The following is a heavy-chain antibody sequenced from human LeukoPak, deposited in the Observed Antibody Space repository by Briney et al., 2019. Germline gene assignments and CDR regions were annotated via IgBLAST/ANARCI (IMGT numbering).Heavy chain of an antibody. Sequence: PGGSLRLSCAASGFTFSSYAMSWVRQAPGKGLEWVSAISGSGGSTYYADSVKGRFTISRDNSKNTLYLQMNSLRAEDTAVYYCAKRAPFYDFWSAGMDVWGQGTTVTVSS. CDR2: ISGSGGST. D-gene: IGHD3-3*01. J-gene: IGHJ6*02. V-gene: IGHV3-23*01. CDR3: AKRAPFYDFWSAGMDV. CDR1: GFTFSSYA.